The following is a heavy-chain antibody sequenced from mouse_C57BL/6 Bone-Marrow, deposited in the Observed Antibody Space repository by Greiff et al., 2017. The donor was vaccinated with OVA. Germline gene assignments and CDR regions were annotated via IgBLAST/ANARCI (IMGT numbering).Heavy chain of an antibody. CDR2: ISDGGSYT. CDR3: ARVATVVAPYYFDY. V-gene: IGHV5-4*03. J-gene: IGHJ2*01. Sequence: EVKLVESGGGLVKPGGSLKPSCAASGFTFSSYAMSWVRQTPEKRLEWVATISDGGSYTYYPDNVKGRFTISRDNAKNNLYLQMSHLKSEDTAMYYCARVATVVAPYYFDYWGQGTTLTVSS. D-gene: IGHD1-1*01. CDR1: GFTFSSYA.